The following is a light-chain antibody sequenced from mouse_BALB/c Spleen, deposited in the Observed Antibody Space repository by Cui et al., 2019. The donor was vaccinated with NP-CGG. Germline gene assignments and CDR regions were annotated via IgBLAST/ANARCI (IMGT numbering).Light chain of an antibody. CDR1: TGAVTTSNY. CDR3: ALWYSNHWV. J-gene: IGLJ1*01. CDR2: GTN. Sequence: QAVVTQESALTTSPGDTVTLTCRPSTGAVTTSNYANWVQEKPDHLFTGLIGGTNNRAPGVSARFSGSLIGDKAALTITGAQTEDEAIYFCALWYSNHWVFGGGTKLTGL. V-gene: IGLV1*01.